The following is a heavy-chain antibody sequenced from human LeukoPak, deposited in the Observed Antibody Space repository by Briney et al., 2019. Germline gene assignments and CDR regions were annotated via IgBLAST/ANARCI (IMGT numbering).Heavy chain of an antibody. CDR1: GFTFSNYP. CDR3: AFSSYYLQGNYYYMDV. V-gene: IGHV3-64*01. J-gene: IGHJ6*03. D-gene: IGHD1-26*01. CDR2: ISSDGDST. Sequence: GGSLRLSCAVSGFTFSNYPMHWVRQIPGKGLEYVSGISSDGDSTSYAKSVKGRFTISRDNSKNILYLQMGSLRPEDTAVYYCAFSSYYLQGNYYYMDVWGKGTTVTVSS.